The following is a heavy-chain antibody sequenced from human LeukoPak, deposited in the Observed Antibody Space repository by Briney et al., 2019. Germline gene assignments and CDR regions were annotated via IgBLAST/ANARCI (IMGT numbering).Heavy chain of an antibody. D-gene: IGHD2/OR15-2a*01. V-gene: IGHV3-7*01. CDR1: GFSFRGYW. CDR3: VRVQAAVLGVFDYFDY. CDR2: ISPDGTDK. J-gene: IGHJ4*02. Sequence: PGGSLRLSCAASGFSFRGYWMRWVRQSPGKGLEWVANISPDGTDKYYVDSVKGRFTVSRDNAKNSLFLQMNSLRVEDTAVFFCVRVQAAVLGVFDYFDYWGQGTLVTVSS.